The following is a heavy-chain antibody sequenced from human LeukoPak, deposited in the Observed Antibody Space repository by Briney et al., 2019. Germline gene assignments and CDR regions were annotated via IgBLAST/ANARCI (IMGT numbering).Heavy chain of an antibody. Sequence: PGGSLRLSCAASGFTFSSYGMHWVRQAPGKGLEWVAVILYDGSNKYYADSVKGRFTISRDNSKNTLYLQMNSLRAEDTAVYYCATHDNSGYYYRYFDYWGQGTLVTVSS. CDR2: ILYDGSNK. CDR3: ATHDNSGYYYRYFDY. D-gene: IGHD3-22*01. CDR1: GFTFSSYG. J-gene: IGHJ4*02. V-gene: IGHV3-30*03.